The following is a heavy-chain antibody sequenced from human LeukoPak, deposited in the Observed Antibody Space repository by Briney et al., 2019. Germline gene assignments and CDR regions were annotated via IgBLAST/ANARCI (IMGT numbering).Heavy chain of an antibody. Sequence: ASVKVSCKASGYTFTSYGISWVRQAPGQGLEWMGWISAYNGNTNYAQKLQGRVTMTTDTSTSTAYMELRSLRSDDTAVYYCNAWKRGGSSSDYWGQGTLVTVSS. V-gene: IGHV1-18*01. CDR2: ISAYNGNT. CDR3: NAWKRGGSSSDY. J-gene: IGHJ4*02. CDR1: GYTFTSYG. D-gene: IGHD6-6*01.